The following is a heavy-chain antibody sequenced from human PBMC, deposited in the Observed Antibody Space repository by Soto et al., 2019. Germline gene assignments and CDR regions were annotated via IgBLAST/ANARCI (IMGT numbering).Heavy chain of an antibody. J-gene: IGHJ6*02. CDR2: IIPISDTT. CDR3: ARSQGSSTSLDIYYYYYYGMDV. Sequence: SLKVSCKASGGTFSSYAISWVRQAPGQGLEWMGGIIPISDTTNYAQKFQGRVTITADESTSTAYMELSSLRSEDTAVYYCARSQGSSTSLDIYYYYYYGMDVWGQGTTVTVS. D-gene: IGHD2-2*01. CDR1: GGTFSSYA. V-gene: IGHV1-69*13.